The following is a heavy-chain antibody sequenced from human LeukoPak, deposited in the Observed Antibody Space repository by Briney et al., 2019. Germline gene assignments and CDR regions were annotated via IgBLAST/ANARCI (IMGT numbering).Heavy chain of an antibody. CDR1: GGSFSGYY. D-gene: IGHD6-13*01. Sequence: SETLSLTCAVYGGSFSGYYWSWIRQPPGKGLEWIGEINHSGSTNYNPSLESRVSISVDSSKNQFSLKLSSVTAADTAVYYCARGSDTAAGLYWGQGTLVTVSS. V-gene: IGHV4-34*01. CDR2: INHSGST. CDR3: ARGSDTAAGLY. J-gene: IGHJ4*02.